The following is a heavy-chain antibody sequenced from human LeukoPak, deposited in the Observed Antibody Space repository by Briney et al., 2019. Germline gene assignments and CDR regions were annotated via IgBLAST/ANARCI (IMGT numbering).Heavy chain of an antibody. CDR3: AREGSLEYYFDY. J-gene: IGHJ4*02. V-gene: IGHV3-74*01. Sequence: GGSLRLSCAASGFFFNTYWMHWVRQAPGKGLVWVSRINSDGSKTSHAYSVKGRFTISRDNAKNTLYLQMNGLRAEDRAVYYCAREGSLEYYFDYWGRGTLVTVSS. CDR1: GFFFNTYW. CDR2: INSDGSKT. D-gene: IGHD3-10*01.